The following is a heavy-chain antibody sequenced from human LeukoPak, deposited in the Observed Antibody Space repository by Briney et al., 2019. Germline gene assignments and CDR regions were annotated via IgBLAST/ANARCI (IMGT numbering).Heavy chain of an antibody. Sequence: GGSLRLSCAASGFTFSSYWMSWVGQAPGKGLEWVANIKEDGSRNHYVDSVKGRFTISRDNAKNSLYLQMNSLRAEDTAVYDCARQLSGWYDADPDWGQGTLVTVSS. J-gene: IGHJ4*02. CDR2: IKEDGSRN. CDR3: ARQLSGWYDADPD. V-gene: IGHV3-7*05. CDR1: GFTFSSYW. D-gene: IGHD6-19*01.